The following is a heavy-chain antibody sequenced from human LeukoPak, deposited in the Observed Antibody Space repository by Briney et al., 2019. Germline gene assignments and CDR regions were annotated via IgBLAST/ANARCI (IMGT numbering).Heavy chain of an antibody. Sequence: PGGSLRLSCAASGFTFHDYATHGVRQAPGQGLEWVSGLSLDGANIGYADSVKGRFTISRDNAKNSLYLQMNSLRVEDAAVYYCAKSPYYYESSGSPLDLWGQGAMVSVCS. J-gene: IGHJ4*02. V-gene: IGHV3-9*01. CDR3: AKSPYYYESSGSPLDL. CDR1: GFTFHDYA. D-gene: IGHD3-22*01. CDR2: LSLDGANI.